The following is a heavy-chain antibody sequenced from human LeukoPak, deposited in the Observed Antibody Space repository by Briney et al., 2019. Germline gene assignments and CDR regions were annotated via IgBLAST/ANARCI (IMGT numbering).Heavy chain of an antibody. J-gene: IGHJ3*02. CDR1: GGSISSYY. V-gene: IGHV4-59*01. Sequence: SETLPLTCTVSGGSISSYYWSWVRQPPGKGLEWIGYIYYSGSTNYNPSLKNRVTISVDTSKNQFSLKLSSVTAADTAVYYCARDLATAATADRAFDIWGPGTMVTVSS. D-gene: IGHD6-13*01. CDR3: ARDLATAATADRAFDI. CDR2: IYYSGST.